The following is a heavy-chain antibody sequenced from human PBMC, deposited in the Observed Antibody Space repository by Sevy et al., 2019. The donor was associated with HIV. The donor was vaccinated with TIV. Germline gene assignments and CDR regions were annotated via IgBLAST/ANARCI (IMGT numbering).Heavy chain of an antibody. CDR3: AKEDFYYDSSGYYLFDY. CDR2: ISGSGDNS. D-gene: IGHD3-22*01. V-gene: IGHV3-23*01. Sequence: GGSLRLSCAASGFTFSGYAMSWVRQAPGKGLEWVSGISGSGDNSYYADSVKGRFTISRDNSKNTLYLQMNILRAEDTAVYYCAKEDFYYDSSGYYLFDYWGQGTLVTVSS. CDR1: GFTFSGYA. J-gene: IGHJ4*02.